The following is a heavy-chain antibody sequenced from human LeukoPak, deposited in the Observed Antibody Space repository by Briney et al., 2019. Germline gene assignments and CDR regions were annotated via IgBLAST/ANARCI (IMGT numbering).Heavy chain of an antibody. D-gene: IGHD1-26*01. Sequence: GGSLRLSCAASGFTFSSYAMSWVRQAPGKGLEWVSAISGSGGSTYYADSVKGRFTISRDNSKNTLYLQMNSPRAEDTAVYYCAKDRVGVNLRGNWFDPWGQGTLVTVSS. CDR3: AKDRVGVNLRGNWFDP. J-gene: IGHJ5*02. CDR1: GFTFSSYA. V-gene: IGHV3-23*01. CDR2: ISGSGGST.